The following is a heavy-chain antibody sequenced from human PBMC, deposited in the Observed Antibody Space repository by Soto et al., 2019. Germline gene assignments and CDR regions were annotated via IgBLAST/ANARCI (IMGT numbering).Heavy chain of an antibody. D-gene: IGHD3-10*01. Sequence: QLQLQESGPGLVKPSETLSLTCTVSGDSISSNNYHWGWIRQPPGKGLEWIGSMYHSGNTYHNPSLKSRVTISVDTSKNQLPLNLRSVTAADTAVYYCARHRGPTGPNYWGQGTLVTVSS. V-gene: IGHV4-39*01. CDR1: GDSISSNNYH. CDR3: ARHRGPTGPNY. J-gene: IGHJ4*02. CDR2: MYHSGNT.